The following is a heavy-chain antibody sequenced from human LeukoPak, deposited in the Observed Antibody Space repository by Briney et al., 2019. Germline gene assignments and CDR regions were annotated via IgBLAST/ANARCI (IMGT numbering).Heavy chain of an antibody. Sequence: SETLSLTCTVSGGSISSHYWSWIRQPPGKGLEWIGYIYYSGSTNYNPSLKSRVTISVDTSKNQFSLKLSSVTAADTAVYYCARHGTHDYYDSSGYWDYWGQGTLVTVSS. J-gene: IGHJ4*02. D-gene: IGHD3-22*01. CDR3: ARHGTHDYYDSSGYWDY. CDR2: IYYSGST. CDR1: GGSISSHY. V-gene: IGHV4-59*08.